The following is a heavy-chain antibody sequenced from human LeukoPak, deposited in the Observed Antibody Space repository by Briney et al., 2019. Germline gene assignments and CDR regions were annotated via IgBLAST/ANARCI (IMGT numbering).Heavy chain of an antibody. V-gene: IGHV1-18*01. CDR2: ISPYNDNT. D-gene: IGHD5-24*01. CDR1: GYNFPNYG. Sequence: ASVKVTCKTSGYNFPNYGINWVRQAPGQGPEWMGWISPYNDNTNYAQKLQGRVTMTTDTSTTTAYMELRNLRSDDTAVYYCARVLEVATIVAIDFWGQGTVVTVSS. CDR3: ARVLEVATIVAIDF. J-gene: IGHJ3*01.